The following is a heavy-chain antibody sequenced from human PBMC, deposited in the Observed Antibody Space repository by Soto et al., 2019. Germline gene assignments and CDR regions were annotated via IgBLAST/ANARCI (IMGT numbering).Heavy chain of an antibody. V-gene: IGHV3-11*01. CDR2: ISSSGSTI. Sequence: GGSLRLSXAASGFTFSDYYMSWIRQAPGKGLEWVSYISSSGSTIYYADSVKGRFTISRDNAKNSLYLQMNSLRAGDTAVYYCARDKEALQLWLFWFDPWGQGTLVTVSS. D-gene: IGHD5-18*01. CDR3: ARDKEALQLWLFWFDP. CDR1: GFTFSDYY. J-gene: IGHJ5*02.